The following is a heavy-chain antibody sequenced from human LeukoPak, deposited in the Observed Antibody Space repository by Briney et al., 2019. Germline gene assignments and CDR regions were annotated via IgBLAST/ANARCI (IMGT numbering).Heavy chain of an antibody. D-gene: IGHD6-19*01. CDR3: AREFFSSGWYGKMDV. Sequence: SETLSLTCTVSGGSISSGSYYWSWTRQPAGKGLEWIGRIYTSGSTNYNPSLKSRVTISVDTSKNQFSLKLSSVTAADTAVYYCAREFFSSGWYGKMDVWGQGTTVTVSS. V-gene: IGHV4-61*02. CDR1: GGSISSGSYY. CDR2: IYTSGST. J-gene: IGHJ6*02.